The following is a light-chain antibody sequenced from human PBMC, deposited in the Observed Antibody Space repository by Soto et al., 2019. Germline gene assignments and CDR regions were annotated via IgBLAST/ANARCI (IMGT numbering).Light chain of an antibody. J-gene: IGLJ1*01. CDR2: EVS. V-gene: IGLV2-8*01. Sequence: QSVLTQPPSASGSPGQSVTISCTGTSSDVGGYNYVSWYQQHPGKAPKLMIYEVSKRPSGVPDRFSGSKSGITASLTVSGLQAEDEADYYCSSYAGSNNYVFGTGTKLTVL. CDR3: SSYAGSNNYV. CDR1: SSDVGGYNY.